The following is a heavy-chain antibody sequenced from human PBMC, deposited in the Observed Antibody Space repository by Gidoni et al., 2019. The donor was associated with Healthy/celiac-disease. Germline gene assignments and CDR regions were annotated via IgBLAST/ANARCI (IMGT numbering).Heavy chain of an antibody. V-gene: IGHV1-46*01. Sequence: QVQLVQSGAEVKKPGASVKVSCKASGYTFTSYYMHWVRQAPGQGLEWMGIINPSGGSTSYAQKFQGRVTMTRDTSTSTVYMELSSLRSEDTAVYYCARDPWIQLWFHTFDIWGQGTMVTVSS. J-gene: IGHJ3*02. CDR2: INPSGGST. CDR1: GYTFTSYY. CDR3: ARDPWIQLWFHTFDI. D-gene: IGHD5-18*01.